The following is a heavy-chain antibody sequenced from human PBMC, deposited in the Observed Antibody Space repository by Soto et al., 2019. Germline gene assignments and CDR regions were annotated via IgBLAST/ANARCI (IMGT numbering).Heavy chain of an antibody. CDR3: ARDPIYYDILTGIPRRYYYGMDV. J-gene: IGHJ6*02. CDR2: IYYSGST. Sequence: QVQLQESGPGLVKPSQTLSLTCTVSGGSISSGGYYWSWIRQHPGKGLEWIGYIYYSGSTYYNPSLKSRVTISVETSKSQFSLKLSSVTAADTAVYYCARDPIYYDILTGIPRRYYYGMDVWGQGTTVTVSS. CDR1: GGSISSGGYY. D-gene: IGHD3-9*01. V-gene: IGHV4-31*03.